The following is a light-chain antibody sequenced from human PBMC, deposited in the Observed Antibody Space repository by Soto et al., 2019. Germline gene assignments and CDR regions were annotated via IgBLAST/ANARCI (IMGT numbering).Light chain of an antibody. Sequence: QSALTQPRSVSGSPGQSVTISCTGTSSDVGGYNYVSWYQHNPGKAPQLMIFDVSARPSGVPARFSGSKSANTASLTISGLQAEDEADYYCCSYAGTYTPLFGGGTKLTVL. CDR1: SSDVGGYNY. J-gene: IGLJ3*02. CDR2: DVS. CDR3: CSYAGTYTPL. V-gene: IGLV2-11*01.